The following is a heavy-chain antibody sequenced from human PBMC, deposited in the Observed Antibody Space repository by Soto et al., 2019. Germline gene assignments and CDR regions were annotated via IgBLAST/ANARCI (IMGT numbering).Heavy chain of an antibody. Sequence: GGSLRLSCAASGFTVSSNYMSWVRQAPGKGLEWVSVIYSGGSTYYADSVKGRFTISRDNSKNTLYLQMNSLRAEDTAVYYCARDMGDYGELQGFDYWGQGTLVTVSS. V-gene: IGHV3-53*01. D-gene: IGHD4-17*01. CDR3: ARDMGDYGELQGFDY. J-gene: IGHJ4*02. CDR1: GFTVSSNY. CDR2: IYSGGST.